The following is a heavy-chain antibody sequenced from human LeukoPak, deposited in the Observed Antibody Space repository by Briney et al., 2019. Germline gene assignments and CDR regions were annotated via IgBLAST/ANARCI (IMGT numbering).Heavy chain of an antibody. CDR2: IYYSGST. D-gene: IGHD3-10*01. CDR3: ARWTRMVRVRLGYFDY. Sequence: PSETLSLTCTVSGGSISSYYWSWIRQPPGKGLEWIGYIYYSGSTNYNPSLKSRVTISVDTSKNQFSQKLSSVTAADTAVYYCARWTRMVRVRLGYFDYWGQGTLVTVSS. CDR1: GGSISSYY. V-gene: IGHV4-59*08. J-gene: IGHJ4*02.